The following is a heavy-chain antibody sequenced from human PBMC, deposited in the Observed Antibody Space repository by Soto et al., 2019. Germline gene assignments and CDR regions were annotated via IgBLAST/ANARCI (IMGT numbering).Heavy chain of an antibody. Sequence: EVVILESGGGLVQPGGSLRLSCEVSGFDFKFYSMSWVRQAPGNGLEWVASISGNGGSTYYAASGKGRFTFSRDNSKNILYLQMNSLRGEDTAVYYCAKDRGGFTNGWEFFDYWGQGTLVTVSS. J-gene: IGHJ4*02. V-gene: IGHV3-23*01. D-gene: IGHD3-10*01. CDR1: GFDFKFYS. CDR3: AKDRGGFTNGWEFFDY. CDR2: ISGNGGST.